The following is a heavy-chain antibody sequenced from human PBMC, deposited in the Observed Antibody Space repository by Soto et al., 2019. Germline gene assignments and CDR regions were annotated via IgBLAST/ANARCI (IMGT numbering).Heavy chain of an antibody. CDR1: CGSVNGYY. V-gene: IGHV4-34*01. D-gene: IGHD3-3*01. CDR2: INHTGGT. CDR3: ATRITVFGLLIPPLDP. Sequence: SETLSLTCAVYCGSVNGYYWHCIRQPPGKGLEGIGGINHTGGTHYNPSLKSRVTMSGDSSKNQFSLRLSSVTAADTAIYYCATRITVFGLLIPPLDPWGQGTQVT. J-gene: IGHJ5*02.